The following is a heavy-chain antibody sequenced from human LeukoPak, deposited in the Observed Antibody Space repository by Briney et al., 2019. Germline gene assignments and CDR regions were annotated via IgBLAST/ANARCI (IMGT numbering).Heavy chain of an antibody. J-gene: IGHJ6*03. D-gene: IGHD5-12*01. Sequence: GASVKVSCTSSGYTFTGYYMHWVRQAPGQGLEWMGWINPNSGGTNYAQKFQGRVTMTRDTSISTAYMELSRLRSDDTAVYYCARGGYPDYYYYMDVWGKGTTVTISS. CDR2: INPNSGGT. CDR1: GYTFTGYY. V-gene: IGHV1-2*02. CDR3: ARGGYPDYYYYMDV.